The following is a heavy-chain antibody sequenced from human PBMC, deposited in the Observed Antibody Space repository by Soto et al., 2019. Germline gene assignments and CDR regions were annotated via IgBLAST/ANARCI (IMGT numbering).Heavy chain of an antibody. CDR2: ISGSGGST. V-gene: IGHV3-23*01. J-gene: IGHJ4*02. Sequence: GGSLRLSCAASGFTFSSYAMSWVRQAPGKGLEWVSAISGSGGSTYYADSVNGRFTISRDNSKNTLYLQMNSLRAEDTAVYYCAKDAGDSSSWLGVFFDYWGQGTLVTVSS. D-gene: IGHD6-13*01. CDR3: AKDAGDSSSWLGVFFDY. CDR1: GFTFSSYA.